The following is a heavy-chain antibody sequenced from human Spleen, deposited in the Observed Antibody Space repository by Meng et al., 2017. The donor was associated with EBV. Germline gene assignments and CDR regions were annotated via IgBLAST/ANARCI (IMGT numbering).Heavy chain of an antibody. D-gene: IGHD3-9*01. CDR2: IDYSGST. CDR1: VVTISSASYY. V-gene: IGHV4-39*02. CDR3: ARVVLRSFDYLPSYFDY. Sequence: QLQRKGSGPRLLKPSATLAPTCSVSVVTISSASYYWGSIRQPPGKRLEWIPSIDYSGSTYFYPSPKTPVTLSVDTSNNHFSLKRSSVTAADTTVYYCARVVLRSFDYLPSYFDYWGQGALVTVSS. J-gene: IGHJ4*02.